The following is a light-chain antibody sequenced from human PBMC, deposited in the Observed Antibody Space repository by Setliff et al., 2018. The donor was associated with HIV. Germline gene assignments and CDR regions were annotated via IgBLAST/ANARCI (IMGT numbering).Light chain of an antibody. Sequence: SYELTQPPSVSVSPGQTASITCSGDKLGDKYACWYQQKPGQSPVLVIYQDSKRPSGIPERFSGSNSGNTATLTISGTRGMDEADYYCQAWDSSTGVFGTGTKVTVL. CDR1: KLGDKY. CDR3: QAWDSSTGV. J-gene: IGLJ1*01. V-gene: IGLV3-1*01. CDR2: QDS.